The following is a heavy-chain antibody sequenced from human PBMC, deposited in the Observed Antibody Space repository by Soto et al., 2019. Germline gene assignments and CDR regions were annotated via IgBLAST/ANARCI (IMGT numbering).Heavy chain of an antibody. Sequence: ETLSLTCTVSGDSISGSPYFWGWIRQPPGKRLEWIGSIFYDGYTLYTPSLKSRVTISVDTSKNQFSLKLTSVAAADTAIYFCARLQAAVPHYWGQG. CDR2: IFYDGYT. CDR3: ARLQAAVPHY. D-gene: IGHD6-13*01. CDR1: GDSISGSPYF. V-gene: IGHV4-39*01. J-gene: IGHJ4*02.